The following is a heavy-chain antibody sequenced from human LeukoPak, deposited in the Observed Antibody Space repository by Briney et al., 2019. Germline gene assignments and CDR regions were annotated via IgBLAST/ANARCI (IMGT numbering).Heavy chain of an antibody. V-gene: IGHV1-24*01. J-gene: IGHJ6*02. CDR2: FEPEDGET. Sequence: ASVKVSCKVSGYTLTELSMHWVRPAPGKGPEWMGGFEPEDGETIYAQKFQGRVTMTEDTSTDTAYMELSSLRSEDTAVYYCATDSSGWYYYYGMDVWGQGTTVTVSS. CDR1: GYTLTELS. CDR3: ATDSSGWYYYYGMDV. D-gene: IGHD6-19*01.